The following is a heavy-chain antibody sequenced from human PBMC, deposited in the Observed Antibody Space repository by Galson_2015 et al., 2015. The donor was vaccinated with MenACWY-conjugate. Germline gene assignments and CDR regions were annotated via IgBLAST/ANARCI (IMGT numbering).Heavy chain of an antibody. CDR2: IWHDGSNK. D-gene: IGHD1-1*01. CDR1: EFTFSSYG. Sequence: SLRLSCAASEFTFSSYGMQWVRQAPGKGLEWVAVIWHDGSNKNYADSVKGRFTISRDNSRNRLFLQMNSLRVEDTAVYFCARDGGYGFGTLCLMCPDDRDYQYYSLDVWGQGTTVTVSS. J-gene: IGHJ6*02. CDR3: ARDGGYGFGTLCLMCPDDRDYQYYSLDV. V-gene: IGHV3-33*01.